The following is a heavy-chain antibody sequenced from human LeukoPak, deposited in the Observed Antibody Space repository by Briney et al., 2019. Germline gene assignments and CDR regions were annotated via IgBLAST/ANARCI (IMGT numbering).Heavy chain of an antibody. V-gene: IGHV1-46*01. CDR2: INPSGGST. CDR1: GYTFTSYY. Sequence: ASVKVSCKASGYTFTSYYMHWVRQAPGQGLEWMGIINPSGGSTSYAQKFQGRVTMTRDTSTSTVYMELSSLRSEDTAVYYCASLFPRAYGTTKKQGAEYFQHWGQGTLVTVSS. CDR3: ASLFPRAYGTTKKQGAEYFQH. J-gene: IGHJ1*01. D-gene: IGHD2-21*01.